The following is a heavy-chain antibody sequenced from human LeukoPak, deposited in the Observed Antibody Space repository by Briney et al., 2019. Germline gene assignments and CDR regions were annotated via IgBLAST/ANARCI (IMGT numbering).Heavy chain of an antibody. Sequence: GGSLRLSCAASGFTFSSYSMNWVRQAPGKGLEWVSSISSSSSYIYYADSVKGRFTISRDNAKNSLYLQMNSLRAEDTAVYYCARVGLSRPARYYMDVWGKGTTVTVSS. CDR3: ARVGLSRPARYYMDV. J-gene: IGHJ6*03. CDR1: GFTFSSYS. CDR2: ISSSSSYI. D-gene: IGHD6-25*01. V-gene: IGHV3-21*01.